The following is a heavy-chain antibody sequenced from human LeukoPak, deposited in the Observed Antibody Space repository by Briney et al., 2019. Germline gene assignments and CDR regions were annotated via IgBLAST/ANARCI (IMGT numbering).Heavy chain of an antibody. Sequence: GGSLRLSCAASGFTVSSNYMSWVRQAPGKGLEWVSLIYGGGDTYYADSVKGRFTISRDNSKNTLYLQMNSLRAEDTAVYYCAKTGEFTYYFDYWGQGTLVTVSS. D-gene: IGHD3-10*01. CDR1: GFTVSSNY. V-gene: IGHV3-66*01. CDR3: AKTGEFTYYFDY. J-gene: IGHJ4*02. CDR2: IYGGGDT.